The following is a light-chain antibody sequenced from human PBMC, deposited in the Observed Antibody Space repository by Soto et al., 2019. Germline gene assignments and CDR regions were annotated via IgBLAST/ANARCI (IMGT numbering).Light chain of an antibody. CDR3: QQTYNTPPIT. Sequence: DIQMTQSPSSLSAVVGDTFTITCRASQNVNNYLNWYQQKPGEAPRLLIYGASNLHSGVPSRFSGSRSGTDFTFTISNLQPEDCATYFCQQTYNTPPITFGQGTRLEIK. CDR1: QNVNNY. J-gene: IGKJ5*01. CDR2: GAS. V-gene: IGKV1-39*01.